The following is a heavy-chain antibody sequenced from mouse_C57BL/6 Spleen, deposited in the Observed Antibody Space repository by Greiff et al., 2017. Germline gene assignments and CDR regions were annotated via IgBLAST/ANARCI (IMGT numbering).Heavy chain of an antibody. J-gene: IGHJ2*01. Sequence: EVQLQESGPGLVKPSQSLSLTCSVTGYSITSGYYWNWIRQFPGNKLEWMGYISYDGSNNYNPSLKNRISITRDTSKNQFFLKLNSVTTEDTATYYCARVYDYDGFDYWGQGTTLTVSS. V-gene: IGHV3-6*01. CDR3: ARVYDYDGFDY. D-gene: IGHD2-4*01. CDR1: GYSITSGYY. CDR2: ISYDGSN.